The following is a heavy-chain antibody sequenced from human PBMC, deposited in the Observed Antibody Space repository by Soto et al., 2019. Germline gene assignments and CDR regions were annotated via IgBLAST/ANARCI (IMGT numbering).Heavy chain of an antibody. D-gene: IGHD2-2*01. CDR3: AKERIPAAISDYYYGVDV. V-gene: IGHV3-23*01. CDR1: EFTSDFPFSTYA. Sequence: EVQLLESGGGLVQPGGSLRLSCSASEFTSDFPFSTYAMTWVRQAPGKGLEWVSVISGSGGATYYADSVKGRFTISRDNSKNTVYLQTNSLRAEDTAVYYCAKERIPAAISDYYYGVDVWGQGITVTVSS. J-gene: IGHJ6*02. CDR2: ISGSGGAT.